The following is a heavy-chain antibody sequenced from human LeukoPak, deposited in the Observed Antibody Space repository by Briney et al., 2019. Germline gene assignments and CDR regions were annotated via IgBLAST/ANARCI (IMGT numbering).Heavy chain of an antibody. Sequence: PGGSLRLSCAASGFTFSNYAMNWVRQAPGKGLKWVSNISGSGGDTYYADSVKGRFTISRANSKSPLYLQMNSVRAEDTVVYYCRYFLPHFDDWGQGTLVTVSS. CDR3: RYFLPHFDD. CDR2: ISGSGGDT. D-gene: IGHD2/OR15-2a*01. J-gene: IGHJ4*02. V-gene: IGHV3-23*01. CDR1: GFTFSNYA.